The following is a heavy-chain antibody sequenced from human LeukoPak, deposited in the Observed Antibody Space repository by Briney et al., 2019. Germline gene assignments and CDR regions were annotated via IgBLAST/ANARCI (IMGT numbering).Heavy chain of an antibody. Sequence: PGGSLRLSCAASGFTFDDYAMHWVRQAPGKGLEWVSGISWNGGSTDYADSVKGRFTISRDNAKNSLFLQMNNLRAEDTALYYCAKANSLALAGTQTYYYYYYMDVWGKGTTVTISS. V-gene: IGHV3-9*01. CDR2: ISWNGGST. CDR3: AKANSLALAGTQTYYYYYYMDV. D-gene: IGHD6-19*01. J-gene: IGHJ6*03. CDR1: GFTFDDYA.